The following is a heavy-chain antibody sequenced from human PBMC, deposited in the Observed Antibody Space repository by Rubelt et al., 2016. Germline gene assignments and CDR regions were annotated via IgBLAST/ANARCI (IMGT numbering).Heavy chain of an antibody. J-gene: IGHJ6*02. V-gene: IGHV4-39*01. CDR2: IYHTGST. CDR1: GDSISRSSYY. CDR3: ARTDDILTSDV. D-gene: IGHD3-9*01. Sequence: QLQLQESGPGLVKPSETLSLTCTVSGDSISRSSYYWGWIRQPPGKGLEYVATIYHTGSTYSNPSPRSRVTISGDTSKNQFSLKMTSVNAADTAVYYGARTDDILTSDVWGQGTTVTVSS.